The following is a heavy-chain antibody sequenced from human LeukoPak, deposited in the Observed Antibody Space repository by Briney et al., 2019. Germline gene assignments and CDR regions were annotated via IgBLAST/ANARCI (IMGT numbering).Heavy chain of an antibody. CDR2: ISGDGGST. J-gene: IGHJ4*02. D-gene: IGHD1-26*01. V-gene: IGHV3-43*02. CDR1: GFTFSSYS. CDR3: AKDPGELNLGY. Sequence: GGSLRLSCAASGFTFSSYSMNWVRQAPGKGLEWVSLISGDGGSTYYADSVKGRFTISRDNSKNSLYLQMNSLSTEDTALYYCAKDPGELNLGYWGQGTLVTVSS.